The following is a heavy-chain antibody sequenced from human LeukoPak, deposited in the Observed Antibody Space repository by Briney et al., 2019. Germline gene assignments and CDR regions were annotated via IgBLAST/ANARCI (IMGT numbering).Heavy chain of an antibody. V-gene: IGHV4-39*07. J-gene: IGHJ5*02. Sequence: PSETLSLTCTVSGGSISSSIYYWGWIRQPPGKGLEWIGTIYYSGSTYYNPSLKSRVTISVDTSKNQFSLKLSSVTAADTAVYYCARGPRSFIAAAGRNWFDPWGQGTLVTVSS. CDR2: IYYSGST. CDR1: GGSISSSIYY. CDR3: ARGPRSFIAAAGRNWFDP. D-gene: IGHD6-13*01.